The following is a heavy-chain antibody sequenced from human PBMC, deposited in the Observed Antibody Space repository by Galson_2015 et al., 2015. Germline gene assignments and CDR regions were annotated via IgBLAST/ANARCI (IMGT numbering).Heavy chain of an antibody. CDR3: ARTLAGTAY. V-gene: IGHV1-8*01. Sequence: SVKVSCKASGYTFTSYDIHWVRQATGQGLEWMGWMNPNSGNTGYPRKFQGRVTMTRDTSISTAYMELSSLRSEDTAVYFCARTLAGTAYWGQGTLVTVSS. CDR2: MNPNSGNT. D-gene: IGHD6-19*01. CDR1: GYTFTSYD. J-gene: IGHJ4*02.